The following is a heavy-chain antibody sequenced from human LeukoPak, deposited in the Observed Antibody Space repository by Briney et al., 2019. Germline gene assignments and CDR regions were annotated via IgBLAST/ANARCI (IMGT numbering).Heavy chain of an antibody. CDR3: ARGLGYCSSTSCRYYYYGMDV. D-gene: IGHD2-2*01. CDR1: GGSISSYY. Sequence: SETLSLTCTVSGGSISSYYWSWIRQPPGKGLEWIGYIYYSGSTNYNPSLKSRVTISVDTSKNQFSLKLSSVTAADTAVYYCARGLGYCSSTSCRYYYYGMDVWGQGTTVTVSS. V-gene: IGHV4-59*01. CDR2: IYYSGST. J-gene: IGHJ6*02.